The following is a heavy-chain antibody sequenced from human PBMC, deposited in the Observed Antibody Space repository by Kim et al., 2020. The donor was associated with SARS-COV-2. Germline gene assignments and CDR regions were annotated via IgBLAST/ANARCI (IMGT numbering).Heavy chain of an antibody. Sequence: SETLSLTCTVSGDSVTSDTYFWNWIRQPPGRGLEWIGYLYYSGSTNYNPSLENRVTISVDASKNHFSLKLISVTAADTAVYYCARGRGYNTCWPYFDSWG. V-gene: IGHV4-61*01. J-gene: IGHJ4*01. CDR1: GDSVTSDTYF. CDR3: ARGRGYNTCWPYFDS. CDR2: LYYSGST. D-gene: IGHD3-10*01.